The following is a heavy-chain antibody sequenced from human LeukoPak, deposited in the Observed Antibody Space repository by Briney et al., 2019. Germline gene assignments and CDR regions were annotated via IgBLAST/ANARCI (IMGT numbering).Heavy chain of an antibody. J-gene: IGHJ4*02. D-gene: IGHD6-19*01. CDR1: GGSISSSSYY. Sequence: SETLSLTCTVPGGSISSSSYYWGWIRQPPGKGLEWIGSIYYSGSTYYNPSLKSRVTISVDTSKNQFSLKLSSVTAADTAVYYCARVAVAGVPPDYWGQGTLVTVSS. CDR3: ARVAVAGVPPDY. V-gene: IGHV4-39*07. CDR2: IYYSGST.